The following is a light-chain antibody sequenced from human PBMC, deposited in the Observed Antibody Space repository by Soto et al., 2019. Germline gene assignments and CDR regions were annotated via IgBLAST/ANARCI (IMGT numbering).Light chain of an antibody. V-gene: IGKV1-39*01. Sequence: DIQMTQSPSSLSASVRDRVTISCRTGDNIGTYLNWYQEKPGRASRLLIYAASTLQVGVPSRFSGSGSGTDFTLTIISLQPEDFATYYCLQSFNSPYTFGQGTTVDVK. J-gene: IGKJ2*01. CDR2: AAS. CDR3: LQSFNSPYT. CDR1: DNIGTY.